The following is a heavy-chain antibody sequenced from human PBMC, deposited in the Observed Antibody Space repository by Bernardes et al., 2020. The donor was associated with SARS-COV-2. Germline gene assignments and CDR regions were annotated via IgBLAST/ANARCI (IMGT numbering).Heavy chain of an antibody. CDR3: ARELGDYYYYGMDV. CDR2: MNPNSGNT. J-gene: IGHJ6*02. Sequence: ASVKVSCKASGYTFTSYDINWVRQATGQGLEWMGWMNPNSGNTGYAQTFQGRVTMTRNTSISTAYMELSSLRSEDTAVYYCARELGDYYYYGMDVWGQGTTVTGSS. D-gene: IGHD2-21*01. CDR1: GYTFTSYD. V-gene: IGHV1-8*01.